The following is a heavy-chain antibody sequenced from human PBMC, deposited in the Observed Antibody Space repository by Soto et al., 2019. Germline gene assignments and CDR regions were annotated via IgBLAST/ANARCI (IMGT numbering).Heavy chain of an antibody. V-gene: IGHV4-4*02. CDR3: ARDTGSGRTFDY. J-gene: IGHJ4*02. D-gene: IGHD1-26*01. CDR2: IYYSGST. CDR1: SVSISNTNW. Sequence: SETLSLTCVVSSVSISNTNWWSWVRQPPGKGLEWIGYIYYSGSTNYNPSLKSRVTISVDTSKNQFSLKLSSVTAADTAVYYCARDTGSGRTFDYWGQGTLVTVSS.